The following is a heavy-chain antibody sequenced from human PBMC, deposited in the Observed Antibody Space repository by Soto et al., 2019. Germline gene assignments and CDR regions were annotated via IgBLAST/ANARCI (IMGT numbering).Heavy chain of an antibody. CDR2: IYYSGSA. CDR1: IGSITRSDYY. Sequence: SETLSLTCTVSIGSITRSDYYWSWIRQPPGKGLEWIGYIYYSGSAYYNPSLKSRVFISVDTSKNQFSLNLNSVTAADTAVYYCARGSEEKLDAREMWFDPWGQGTLVTVSS. D-gene: IGHD6-13*01. V-gene: IGHV4-30-4*01. CDR3: ARGSEEKLDAREMWFDP. J-gene: IGHJ5*02.